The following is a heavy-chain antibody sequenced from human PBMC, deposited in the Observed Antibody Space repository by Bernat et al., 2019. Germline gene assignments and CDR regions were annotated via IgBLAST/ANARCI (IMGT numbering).Heavy chain of an antibody. CDR1: GFTVSSNY. J-gene: IGHJ4*02. CDR2: IYSGGST. D-gene: IGHD3-3*01. Sequence: EVQLVESGGGLVQPGGSLRLSCAASGFTVSSNYMSWVRQAPGKGLEWVSVIYSGGSTCYADSVKGRFTISRDNSKHTLYLQMNSLRAEDTAVYYCVAIFFGYWGQGTLVTVSS. V-gene: IGHV3-66*01. CDR3: VAIFFGY.